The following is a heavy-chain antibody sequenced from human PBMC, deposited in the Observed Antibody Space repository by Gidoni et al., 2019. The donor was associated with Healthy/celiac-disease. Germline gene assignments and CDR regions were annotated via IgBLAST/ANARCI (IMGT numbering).Heavy chain of an antibody. D-gene: IGHD3-22*01. CDR3: ARTTGITMIRE. J-gene: IGHJ4*02. V-gene: IGHV4-59*08. CDR1: GGSISSYY. CDR2: IYYSGST. Sequence: QVPLQESGPGLVKPSETLSLTCTAPGGSISSYYWSWIRQPPGKGLEWIGYIYYSGSTNYHPSLKSLVTISVDTSKNQFSLKLSSVTAADTAVYYCARTTGITMIREWGQGTLVTVSS.